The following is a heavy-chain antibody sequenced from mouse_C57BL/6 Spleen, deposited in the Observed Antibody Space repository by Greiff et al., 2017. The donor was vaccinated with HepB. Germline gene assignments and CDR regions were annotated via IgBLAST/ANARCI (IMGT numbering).Heavy chain of an antibody. J-gene: IGHJ1*03. CDR1: GFSFNTYA. V-gene: IGHV10-1*01. Sequence: EVQLVESGGGLVQPKGSLKLSCAASGFSFNTYAMNWVRQAPGKGLEWVARIRSKSNNYATYYADSVKDRFTISRDDSESMLYLQMNNLKTEDTAMYYCVRQGSYYTEYFDVWGTGTTVTVSS. CDR3: VRQGSYYTEYFDV. D-gene: IGHD1-1*01. CDR2: IRSKSNNYAT.